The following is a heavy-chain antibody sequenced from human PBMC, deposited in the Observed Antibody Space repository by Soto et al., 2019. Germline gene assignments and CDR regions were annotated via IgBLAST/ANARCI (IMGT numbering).Heavy chain of an antibody. CDR2: ISYDGSNE. J-gene: IGHJ4*02. V-gene: IGHV3-30*03. CDR3: ALGHSFSSVGTLRPPFDY. CDR1: GFTFSNYA. Sequence: PGGSLRLSCAASGFTFSNYAMHWVRRAPGKGLEWVAVISYDGSNEYYTDSVKGRFTISRDNSKNTLYLQMNSLRPEDTAVFYCALGHSFSSVGTLRPPFDYWGQGTLVTVSS. D-gene: IGHD5-12*01.